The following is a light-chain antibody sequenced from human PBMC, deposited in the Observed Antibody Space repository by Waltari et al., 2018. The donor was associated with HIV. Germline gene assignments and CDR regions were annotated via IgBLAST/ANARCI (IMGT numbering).Light chain of an antibody. CDR3: CSYAGTNHFYV. CDR2: EVS. J-gene: IGLJ1*01. Sequence: SALTQPPSASGSPGQSVTISCTGTNSDVGGYSYFPWFQHHPGKAPKLMIYEVSKRPSGVPNRFSGSKSGNTASLTVSGLQAEDEADYYCCSYAGTNHFYVFGTGTKVTVL. V-gene: IGLV2-8*01. CDR1: NSDVGGYSY.